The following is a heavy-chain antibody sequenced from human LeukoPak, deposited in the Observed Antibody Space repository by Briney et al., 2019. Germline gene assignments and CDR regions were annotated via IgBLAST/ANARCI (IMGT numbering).Heavy chain of an antibody. CDR2: ISYDGSNK. CDR3: ARATWLDPYYFDY. V-gene: IGHV3-30-3*01. J-gene: IGHJ4*02. Sequence: GGSLRLSCAASGFTFSSYAMHWVRQAPGKGLEWVAVISYDGSNKYYADSVKGRFTISRDNSKNTLYLQMNSLRAEDTAVYYCARATWLDPYYFDYWGQGTLVTVSS. CDR1: GFTFSSYA. D-gene: IGHD6-19*01.